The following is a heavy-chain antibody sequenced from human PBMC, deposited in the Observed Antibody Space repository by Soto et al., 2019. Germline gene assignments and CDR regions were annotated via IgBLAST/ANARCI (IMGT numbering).Heavy chain of an antibody. D-gene: IGHD7-27*01. CDR2: ISYDGSNK. Sequence: GESLKISCAASGFTFSSYAMHWVRQAPGKGLEWVAVISYDGSNKYYADSVKGRFTISRDNSKNTLYLQMNSLRAEDTAVYYCARFGTLGTFDYWGQGTLVTVSS. J-gene: IGHJ4*02. V-gene: IGHV3-30*04. CDR1: GFTFSSYA. CDR3: ARFGTLGTFDY.